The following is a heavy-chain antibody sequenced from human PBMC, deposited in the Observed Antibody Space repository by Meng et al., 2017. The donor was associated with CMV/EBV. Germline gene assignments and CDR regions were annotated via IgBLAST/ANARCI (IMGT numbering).Heavy chain of an antibody. J-gene: IGHJ4*02. V-gene: IGHV1-69*10. CDR1: GGTFSSYA. D-gene: IGHD6-13*01. Sequence: SVKVSCKASGGTFSSYAISWVRQAPGQGLEWMGGIIPILGIANYAQKFQGRVTITRNTSISTAYMELSSLRSEDTAVYYCARSLGARRTGIAAAGFDYWGQGTLVTVSS. CDR3: ARSLGARRTGIAAAGFDY. CDR2: IIPILGIA.